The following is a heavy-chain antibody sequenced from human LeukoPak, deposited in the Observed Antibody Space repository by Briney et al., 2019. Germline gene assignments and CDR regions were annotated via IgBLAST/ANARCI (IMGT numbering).Heavy chain of an antibody. Sequence: SETLSLTCTVSGGSISNYYWSWIRQSSGKGLEWIGYIYYKGNTNYNPSLNSRGTISIDTSKNQFSLNLSSVTAADTAVYYCARVSETRVSRYYHHYMDVWAKGTTVTVSS. CDR2: IYYKGNT. V-gene: IGHV4-59*01. CDR1: GGSISNYY. D-gene: IGHD3-10*01. J-gene: IGHJ6*03. CDR3: ARVSETRVSRYYHHYMDV.